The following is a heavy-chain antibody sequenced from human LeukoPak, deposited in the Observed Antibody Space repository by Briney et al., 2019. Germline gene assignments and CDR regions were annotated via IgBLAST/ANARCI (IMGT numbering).Heavy chain of an antibody. CDR1: GGSISSGSYY. CDR3: ARGHYCSSTSCKGSFDY. Sequence: SETLSLTCTVSGGSISSGSYYWSWIRQPAGKGLEWIGRIYTSGSTNYNPSLKSRVTISVDTSKNQFSLKLSSVTAADTAVYYCARGHYCSSTSCKGSFDYWGQGTLVTVSS. J-gene: IGHJ4*02. V-gene: IGHV4-61*02. CDR2: IYTSGST. D-gene: IGHD2-2*01.